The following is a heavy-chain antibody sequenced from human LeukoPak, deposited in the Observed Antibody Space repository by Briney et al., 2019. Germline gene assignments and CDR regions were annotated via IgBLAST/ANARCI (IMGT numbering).Heavy chain of an antibody. J-gene: IGHJ4*02. CDR1: GFTFSSYE. D-gene: IGHD6-19*01. CDR2: ISGSGGST. CDR3: AKEYRAVAGPTRFDY. Sequence: PGGSLRLPCAASGFTFSSYEMNWVRQAPGKGLEWVSAISGSGGSTYYADSVKGRFTISRDNSKNTLYLQMNSLRAEDTAVYYCAKEYRAVAGPTRFDYWGQGTLVTVSS. V-gene: IGHV3-23*01.